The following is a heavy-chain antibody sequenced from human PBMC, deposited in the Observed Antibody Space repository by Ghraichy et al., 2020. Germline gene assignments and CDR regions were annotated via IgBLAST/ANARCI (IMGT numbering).Heavy chain of an antibody. V-gene: IGHV4-4*02. J-gene: IGHJ4*02. CDR2: IHHSGST. Sequence: SETLSLTCAVSGASISSGNWWSWVRQTPGKGLEWIAEIHHSGSTNYNPSLRSRLTLSIDKPKNQFSLKLDSMTAADTAVYYCARGPYCTVGDCPTDYWGPGTLVTVSS. CDR1: GASISSGNW. CDR3: ARGPYCTVGDCPTDY. D-gene: IGHD2-8*02.